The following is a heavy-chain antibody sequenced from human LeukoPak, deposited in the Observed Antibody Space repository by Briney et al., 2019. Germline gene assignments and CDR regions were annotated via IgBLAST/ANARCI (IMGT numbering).Heavy chain of an antibody. V-gene: IGHV1-2*02. CDR1: GYTFTGYY. CDR2: INPNSGGT. J-gene: IGHJ4*02. D-gene: IGHD3-22*01. CDR3: ATTYYYDSSGYPTPLDY. Sequence: GASVKVSCKASGYTFTGYYMHWVRQAPGQGLEWMGWINPNSGGTNYAQKFQGRVTMTRDTSISTAYMELSRLRSDDTAVYYCATTYYYDSSGYPTPLDYWGQGTLVTVSS.